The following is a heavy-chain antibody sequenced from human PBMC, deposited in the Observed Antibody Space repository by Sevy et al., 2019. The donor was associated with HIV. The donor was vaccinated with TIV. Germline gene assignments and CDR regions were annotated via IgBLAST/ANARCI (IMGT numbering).Heavy chain of an antibody. D-gene: IGHD4-4*01. CDR2: IKQDGSEK. V-gene: IGHV3-7*03. Sequence: GGSLRLSCAASGFTFSSYWMSWVRQAPGKGLEWVANIKQDGSEKYYVDSVKGRFTISIDNAKTSLYLQMNSLIAEDTAVYYCARGLHSYYYYYMDVWGKGTTVTVSS. J-gene: IGHJ6*03. CDR3: ARGLHSYYYYYMDV. CDR1: GFTFSSYW.